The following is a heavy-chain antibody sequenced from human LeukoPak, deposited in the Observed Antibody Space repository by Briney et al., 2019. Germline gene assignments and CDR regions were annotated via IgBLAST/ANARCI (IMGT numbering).Heavy chain of an antibody. CDR2: FDPEDGET. CDR3: ATNSGSYCAHYYYYGMDV. J-gene: IGHJ6*02. CDR1: GGTFSSYA. V-gene: IGHV1-24*01. D-gene: IGHD1-26*01. Sequence: VASVKVSCKASGGTFSSYAISWVRQAPGKGLEWMGGFDPEDGETIYAQKFQGRVTMTEDTSTDTAYMELSSLRSEDTAVYYCATNSGSYCAHYYYYGMDVWGQGTTVTVSS.